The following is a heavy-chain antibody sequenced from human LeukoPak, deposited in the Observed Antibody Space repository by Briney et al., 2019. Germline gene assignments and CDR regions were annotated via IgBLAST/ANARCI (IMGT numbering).Heavy chain of an antibody. Sequence: PGGSLRLSCAASGFTFSNAWMSWVRHAPGKGLEWVGRMKSKTDGGTTDYAAPVKGRFTISRDDSKNTLYLQMNSLKTEDTAVYYCTADRREGSCYNFDYWGQGTRATVSS. CDR1: GFTFSNAW. CDR3: TADRREGSCYNFDY. J-gene: IGHJ4*02. D-gene: IGHD2-2*02. CDR2: MKSKTDGGTT. V-gene: IGHV3-15*01.